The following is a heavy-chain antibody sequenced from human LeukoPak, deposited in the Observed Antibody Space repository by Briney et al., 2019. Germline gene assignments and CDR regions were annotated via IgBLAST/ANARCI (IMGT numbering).Heavy chain of an antibody. CDR1: GGTFSSYA. J-gene: IGHJ6*03. CDR3: AIDPRYGHYVTDYYYYMGV. CDR2: IIPIFGTA. D-gene: IGHD4-17*01. V-gene: IGHV1-69*05. Sequence: SVKVSCKASGGTFSSYAISWVRQAPGQGLEWMGGIIPIFGTANYAQKFQGRVTITTDEPTSTAYMELSSLRSEDTAVYYCAIDPRYGHYVTDYYYYMGVWGKGTTVTVSS.